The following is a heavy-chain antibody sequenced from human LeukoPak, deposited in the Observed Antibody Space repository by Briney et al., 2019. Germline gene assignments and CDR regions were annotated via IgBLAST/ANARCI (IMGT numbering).Heavy chain of an antibody. J-gene: IGHJ4*02. CDR1: GFTFSSYA. CDR3: AKGALGYSSGWSFRGPFDY. V-gene: IGHV3-23*01. CDR2: ISGSSSST. Sequence: GGSLRLSCAASGFTFSSYAMSWVRQAPGKGLEWVSAISGSSSSTYYADSVKGRFTISRDNSKNTLYLQMNSLRAEDTAVYYCAKGALGYSSGWSFRGPFDYWGQGTLVTVSS. D-gene: IGHD6-19*01.